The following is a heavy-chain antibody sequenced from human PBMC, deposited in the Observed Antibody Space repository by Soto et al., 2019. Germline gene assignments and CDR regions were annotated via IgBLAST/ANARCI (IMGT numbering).Heavy chain of an antibody. CDR2: ISNRGTYT. V-gene: IGHV3-11*06. J-gene: IGHJ4*02. D-gene: IGHD1-1*01. Sequence: QVQLVESGGGLVKPGGSLTLSCTASAFTFKDYYMTWIRQAPGKGLEWISYISNRGTYTHYADSVKGRFTISRDNAKNSVFLHMSSLSAEDTALYCCARAAGSPLYNVDSGGQGTQVTVSS. CDR1: AFTFKDYY. CDR3: ARAAGSPLYNVDS.